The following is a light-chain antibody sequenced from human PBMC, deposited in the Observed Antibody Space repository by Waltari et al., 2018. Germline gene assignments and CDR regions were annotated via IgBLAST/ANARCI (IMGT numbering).Light chain of an antibody. CDR3: LSYAGGVRV. CDR1: SSYVGGSNY. J-gene: IGLJ2*01. V-gene: IGLV2-8*01. Sequence: QSALTQPPSSSGSPGQSVTISCTGSSSYVGGSNYSSWYQQHPGKAPKLIIYEVIKRPSGVPDRFSGSKSGNTASLTVSGLQAEDEADYYCLSYAGGVRVFGGGTKLTVL. CDR2: EVI.